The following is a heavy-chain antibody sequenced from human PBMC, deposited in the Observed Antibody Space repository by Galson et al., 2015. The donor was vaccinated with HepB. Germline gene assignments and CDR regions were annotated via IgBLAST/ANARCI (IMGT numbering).Heavy chain of an antibody. Sequence: SGGGDSTYYADSVKGRFTISRDNSKNTLYLQMNSLRAEDTALYYCAKGSPTVTTQFDYWGQGTLVTVS. CDR3: AKGSPTVTTQFDY. CDR2: SGGGDST. D-gene: IGHD4-17*01. V-gene: IGHV3-23*01. J-gene: IGHJ4*02.